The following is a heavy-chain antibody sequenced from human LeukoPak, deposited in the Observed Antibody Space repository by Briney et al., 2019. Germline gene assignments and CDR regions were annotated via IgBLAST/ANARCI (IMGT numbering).Heavy chain of an antibody. CDR1: GYTFTGYY. V-gene: IGHV1-2*02. Sequence: ASVKVSCKASGYTFTGYYMHWVRQAPGQGLEWMGWINPNSGDTDYAQKFQGRVTMTRDASISTAYMELTRLTSDDTAMYWCASAYDLGSDWGQGTPATVSS. CDR2: INPNSGDT. J-gene: IGHJ4*02. D-gene: IGHD3-3*01. CDR3: ASAYDLGSD.